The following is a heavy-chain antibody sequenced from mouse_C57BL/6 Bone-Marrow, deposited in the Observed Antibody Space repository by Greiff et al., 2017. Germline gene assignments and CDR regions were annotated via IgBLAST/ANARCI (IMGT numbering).Heavy chain of an antibody. J-gene: IGHJ3*01. V-gene: IGHV1-55*01. Sequence: VQLQQPGAELVKPGASVKMSCKASGYTFTSYWITWVKQRPGQGLEWIGDIYPGSGSTNYNEKFKSKATLTVDTSSSTAYMQLSSLTSEDSAVYYCAREGDYYWGFAYWGQGTLVTVSA. D-gene: IGHD1-1*01. CDR2: IYPGSGST. CDR1: GYTFTSYW. CDR3: AREGDYYWGFAY.